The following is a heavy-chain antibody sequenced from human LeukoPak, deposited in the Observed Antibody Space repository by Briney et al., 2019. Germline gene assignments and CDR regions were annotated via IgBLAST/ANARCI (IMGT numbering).Heavy chain of an antibody. V-gene: IGHV3-30*18. CDR3: AKDPAGTFGSGNYYLFD. CDR1: GFAFVSYG. CDR2: ISFDGSNK. D-gene: IGHD3-10*01. Sequence: GGSLRLSCAASGFAFVSYGMHWVRQARGEGLERMAVISFDGSNKYYADSVKGRFTISRDNFKNTLYLQMNSLRAEDTAVYFCAKDPAGTFGSGNYYLFDWGQGTLVTVSS. J-gene: IGHJ4*02.